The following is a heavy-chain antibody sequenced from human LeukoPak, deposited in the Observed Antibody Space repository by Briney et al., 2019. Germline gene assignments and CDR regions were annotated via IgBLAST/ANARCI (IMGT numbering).Heavy chain of an antibody. CDR1: GHTFTSYG. Sequence: ASVKVSCKASGHTFTSYGISWVRQAPGQGLEWMGWISAYNGNTNYAQKLQGRVTMTTDTSTSTAYMELRSLRSDDTAVYYCARDFFAPVYAALMDDDAFDIWGQGTMVTVSS. CDR2: ISAYNGNT. J-gene: IGHJ3*02. CDR3: ARDFFAPVYAALMDDDAFDI. V-gene: IGHV1-18*01. D-gene: IGHD2-8*01.